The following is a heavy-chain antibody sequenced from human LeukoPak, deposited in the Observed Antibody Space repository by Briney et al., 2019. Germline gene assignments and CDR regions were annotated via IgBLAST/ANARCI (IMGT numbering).Heavy chain of an antibody. CDR2: ISTNGDRT. D-gene: IGHD6-19*01. CDR3: ARGVAISSSGWYDTFDY. V-gene: IGHV3-64*02. J-gene: IGHJ4*02. CDR1: GFTFSNSA. Sequence: GGPLGLSCAASGFTFSNSAMYWVRQAPGKGLEFVSVISTNGDRTYYADSVKGRFTISRDNSKNTLYLQMGSLRADDMAVYYCARGVAISSSGWYDTFDYWGQGALVTISS.